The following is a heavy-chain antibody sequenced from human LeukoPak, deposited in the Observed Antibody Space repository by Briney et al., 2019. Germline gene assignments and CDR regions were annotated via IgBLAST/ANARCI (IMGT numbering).Heavy chain of an antibody. V-gene: IGHV4-30-2*01. D-gene: IGHD7-27*01. CDR2: IYPRGST. J-gene: IGHJ4*02. CDR1: YS. Sequence: YSMIWAHQAPGKGLEWIGYIYPRGSTYYNPSLKSRVILSLDKSANQFSLNLSSVAAADTAVYYCARFSPRAMGNYLDFWGQGTLVTVSS. CDR3: ARFSPRAMGNYLDF.